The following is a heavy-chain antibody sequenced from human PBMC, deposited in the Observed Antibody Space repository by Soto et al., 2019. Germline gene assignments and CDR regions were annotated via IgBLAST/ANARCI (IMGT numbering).Heavy chain of an antibody. V-gene: IGHV4-30-4*01. CDR3: ASSTGYYGMDV. D-gene: IGHD4-17*01. CDR2: IYYSGST. J-gene: IGHJ6*02. Sequence: SETLSLTCTVSGGSISSGDYYWSWIRQPPGKGLEWIGYIYYSGSTYYNPSLKSRVTISVDTSKNQFSLKLSSVTAADTAVYYCASSTGYYGMDVWGQGTTVPVYS. CDR1: GGSISSGDYY.